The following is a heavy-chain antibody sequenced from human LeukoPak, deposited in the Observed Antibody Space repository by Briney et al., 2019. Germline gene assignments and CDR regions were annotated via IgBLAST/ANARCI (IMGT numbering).Heavy chain of an antibody. Sequence: PSETLSLTCTVSGGSISSYYWSWIRQPPGKGLEWIGYIYYSGSTNYNPSLKSRVTISVDTSKNQFSLKLSSVTAADTAVYYCARSYSSVGQGYMDVWGKGTTVTVSS. V-gene: IGHV4-59*01. CDR3: ARSYSSVGQGYMDV. CDR2: IYYSGST. J-gene: IGHJ6*03. CDR1: GGSISSYY. D-gene: IGHD6-25*01.